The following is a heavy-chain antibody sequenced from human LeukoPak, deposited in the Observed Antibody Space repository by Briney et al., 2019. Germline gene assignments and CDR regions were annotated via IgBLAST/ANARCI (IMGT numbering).Heavy chain of an antibody. D-gene: IGHD1-26*01. V-gene: IGHV3-23*01. CDR1: GFTFSNIA. Sequence: PGGSLRLSCAASGFTFSNIAMSWVRQAPGKGLEWVSGISGSGGSTYYADSVKGRFTISRDNSKNTLYVQMNSLRAEDTAVYYCAKDLSCIDWGQGTLVIVSS. CDR2: ISGSGGST. CDR3: AKDLSCID. J-gene: IGHJ4*02.